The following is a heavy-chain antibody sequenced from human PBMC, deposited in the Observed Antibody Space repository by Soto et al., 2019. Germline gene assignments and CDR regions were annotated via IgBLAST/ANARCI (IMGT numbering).Heavy chain of an antibody. V-gene: IGHV3-64*01. Sequence: EVQLAESGGGLAQPGGSLRLSSAASGFTLSGYAMDWVRQAPGKGLEYVSGNSGNGVGTYYANSVQGRLTISRDNSKNTVYLQLGSLRPENMAVYYWALRARPDFYYMGFWVIWTTVTVFS. CDR2: NSGNGVGT. J-gene: IGHJ6*03. CDR3: ALRARPDFYYMGF. D-gene: IGHD6-6*01. CDR1: GFTLSGYA.